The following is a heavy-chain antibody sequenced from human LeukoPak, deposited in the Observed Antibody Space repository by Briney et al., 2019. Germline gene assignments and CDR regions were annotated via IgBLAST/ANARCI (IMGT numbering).Heavy chain of an antibody. D-gene: IGHD5-18*01. J-gene: IGHJ4*02. CDR3: ARDRSVPYSPGGDY. CDR2: ISAYNGNT. V-gene: IGHV1-18*04. Sequence: ASVKVSCKASGYTFTSYGISWVRQAPGQGLEWMGWISAYNGNTNYAQKLQGRVTMTTDTSTSTAHMELRSLRSDDTAVYYCARDRSVPYSPGGDYWGQGTLVTVSS. CDR1: GYTFTSYG.